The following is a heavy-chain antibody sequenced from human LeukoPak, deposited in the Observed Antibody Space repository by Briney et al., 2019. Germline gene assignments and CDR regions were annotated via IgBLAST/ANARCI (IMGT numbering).Heavy chain of an antibody. D-gene: IGHD5-12*01. CDR2: ISSSGRSI. J-gene: IGHJ4*02. V-gene: IGHV3-48*03. CDR1: GFTFNIYE. Sequence: GGSLRLSCAASGFTFNIYEMNWVRQAPGKGPEWILYISSSGRSIYYADSVKGRFTISRDNAKNSVYLQMNSLRVEDTAIYYCAKEDIAGNGFPFDSWGQGTMVTVSS. CDR3: AKEDIAGNGFPFDS.